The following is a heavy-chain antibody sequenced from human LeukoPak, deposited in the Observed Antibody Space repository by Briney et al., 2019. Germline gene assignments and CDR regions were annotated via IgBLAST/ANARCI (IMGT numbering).Heavy chain of an antibody. J-gene: IGHJ6*02. CDR3: ATLVLTPYYYYGMDV. CDR1: GGTFSSYA. D-gene: IGHD1-14*01. V-gene: IGHV1-69*04. CDR2: IIPILGIA. Sequence: SVKVSCKASGGTFSSYAISWVRQAPGQGLEWMGRIIPILGIANYAQKFRGRVTITADKSTSTAYMELSSLRSEDTAVYYCATLVLTPYYYYGMDVWGQGTTVTVSS.